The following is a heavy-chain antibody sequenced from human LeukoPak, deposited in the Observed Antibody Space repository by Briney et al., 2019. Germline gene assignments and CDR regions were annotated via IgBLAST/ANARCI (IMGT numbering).Heavy chain of an antibody. CDR3: ASGVAGFYYFAY. J-gene: IGHJ4*02. V-gene: IGHV1-46*01. CDR1: GYTLTSYY. CDR2: INPSGGST. D-gene: IGHD3-16*01. Sequence: GASVKVSCKASGYTLTSYYMHWVRQAPGQGLEWMGIINPSGGSTNYAQKFQGRVTMTRDTSPSTVYMELSSLRSEDTAVYYCASGVAGFYYFAYWGQGTLVTVSS.